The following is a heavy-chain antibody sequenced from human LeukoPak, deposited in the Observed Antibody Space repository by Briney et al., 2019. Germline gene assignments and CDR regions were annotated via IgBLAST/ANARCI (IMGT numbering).Heavy chain of an antibody. Sequence: GGSLRLSCAASGFTFSSYGMHWVRQAPGKGLEWVAFIRYDGSNKYYADSVKGRFTISRDNSKNTLYLQMNSLRAEDTAVYYCAKGWSFNSLPPSPFDYWGQGTLVTVSS. CDR2: IRYDGSNK. D-gene: IGHD5-18*01. CDR1: GFTFSSYG. V-gene: IGHV3-30*02. J-gene: IGHJ4*02. CDR3: AKGWSFNSLPPSPFDY.